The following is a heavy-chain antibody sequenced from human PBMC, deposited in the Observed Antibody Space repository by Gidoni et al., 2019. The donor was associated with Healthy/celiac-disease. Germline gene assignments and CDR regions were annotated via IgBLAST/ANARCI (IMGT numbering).Heavy chain of an antibody. V-gene: IGHV3-23*01. CDR3: AKCVENYDFWSGYYIRWFDP. J-gene: IGHJ5*02. Sequence: EVQLLESGGGLVQPGGSLSLSCAASGFTFSSYAMSWVRQAPGKGLEWVAAISGSGGSTYYADSVKGRFTISRDNSKNTLYLQMNSLRAEDTAVYYCAKCVENYDFWSGYYIRWFDPWGQGTLVTVSS. CDR2: ISGSGGST. D-gene: IGHD3-3*01. CDR1: GFTFSSYA.